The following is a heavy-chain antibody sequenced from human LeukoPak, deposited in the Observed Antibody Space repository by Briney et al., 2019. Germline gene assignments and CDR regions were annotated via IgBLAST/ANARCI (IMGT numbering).Heavy chain of an antibody. V-gene: IGHV3-23*01. CDR2: ISAGGGST. CDR1: GFTFSSYA. CDR3: AKESANWGYNWFDP. Sequence: PGGPLRLSCAASGFTFSSYAMSWVPQAPGKGLEWVSAISAGGGSTYYGDSVKGRFTISRDNSKNTLYLQMNSLRAEDTAIYYCAKESANWGYNWFDPWGQGTLVTVSS. D-gene: IGHD7-27*01. J-gene: IGHJ5*02.